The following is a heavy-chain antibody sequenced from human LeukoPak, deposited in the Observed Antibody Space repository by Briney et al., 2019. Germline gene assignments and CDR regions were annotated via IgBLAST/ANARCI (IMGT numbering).Heavy chain of an antibody. CDR2: ISASGST. J-gene: IGHJ4*02. Sequence: SETLSLTCSVSGDSISSGDYFWSWIRQAAGKGLEWIGRISASGSTNYNPSLKSRVTISVDTSKNQFSLKLSSVTAADTAVYYCARVGSYGSGSYYNDGFDYWGQGTLVTVSS. D-gene: IGHD3-10*01. CDR1: GDSISSGDYF. CDR3: ARVGSYGSGSYYNDGFDY. V-gene: IGHV4-61*02.